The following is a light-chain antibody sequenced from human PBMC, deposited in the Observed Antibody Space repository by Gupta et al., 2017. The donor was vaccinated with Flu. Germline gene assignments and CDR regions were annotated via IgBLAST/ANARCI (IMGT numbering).Light chain of an antibody. CDR2: LEGSGNY. J-gene: IGLJ3*02. CDR3: ETWDSNTRV. CDR1: SGHSSYI. Sequence: QPVLTQSSSAPASLGSSVKLTCTLSSGHSSYIIAWHQQQPGKAPRYLMKLEGSGNYNKGSGVPDRFSGSSSGVDRYLTISNLQSEDEADYYCETWDSNTRVFGGGTKLTVL. V-gene: IGLV4-60*03.